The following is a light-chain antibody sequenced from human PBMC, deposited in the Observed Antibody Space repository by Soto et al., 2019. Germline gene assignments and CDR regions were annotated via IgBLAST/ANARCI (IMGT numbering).Light chain of an antibody. J-gene: IGLJ1*01. Sequence: QSVLTQPPSASEPPGQTVSISCSGSNSNIASNTVNWYQHLPGTAPKLLIYYNNQRPSGVPDRFSGSKSGTSASLAISGLQSEDESDYYCAAWDDTLKRYVFGTGTQLTVL. V-gene: IGLV1-44*01. CDR2: YNN. CDR1: NSNIASNT. CDR3: AAWDDTLKRYV.